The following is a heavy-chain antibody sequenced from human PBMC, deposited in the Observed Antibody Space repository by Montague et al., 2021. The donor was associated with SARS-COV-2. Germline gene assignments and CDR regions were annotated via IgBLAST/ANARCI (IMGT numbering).Heavy chain of an antibody. CDR3: VRGYSGYEDPTWFDP. CDR1: GGSISSSSYY. CDR2: IYYSGST. D-gene: IGHD5-12*01. J-gene: IGHJ5*02. Sequence: SETLSLTCTVSGGSISSSSYYWGWIRQPPGKGLEWIGSIYYSGSTYYNPSLKSRVTISVDTSKNQFSLKLSSVTAADTAVYYCVRGYSGYEDPTWFDPWGQGTLVTVSS. V-gene: IGHV4-39*01.